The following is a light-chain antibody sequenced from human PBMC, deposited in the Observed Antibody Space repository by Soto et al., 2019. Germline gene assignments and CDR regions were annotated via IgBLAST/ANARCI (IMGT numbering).Light chain of an antibody. Sequence: QSVLTQPVSVSGSPGQSITISCTGTSSDVGGYNYVSWYQHHPGKAPKLLIYDVSNRPSGISNRFSGSKSDNTASLTISGLQPENEADYYCSSYTPSNTRQLVFGTGPKVTVL. V-gene: IGLV2-14*03. CDR1: SSDVGGYNY. J-gene: IGLJ1*01. CDR3: SSYTPSNTRQLV. CDR2: DVS.